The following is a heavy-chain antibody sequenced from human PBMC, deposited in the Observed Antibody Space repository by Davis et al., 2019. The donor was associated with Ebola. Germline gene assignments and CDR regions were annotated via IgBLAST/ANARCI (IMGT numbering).Heavy chain of an antibody. CDR1: GFTFADYA. Sequence: PGGSLRLSCAASGFTFADYAMSWVRQAPGKGLEWVSAINWNGGSATYADSVKGRFTISRDNAKNSLYLQMNSLRAEDTALYYCGRGMLSFDYWGQGTLVTVSS. V-gene: IGHV3-20*04. CDR2: INWNGGSA. J-gene: IGHJ4*02. D-gene: IGHD2-8*01. CDR3: GRGMLSFDY.